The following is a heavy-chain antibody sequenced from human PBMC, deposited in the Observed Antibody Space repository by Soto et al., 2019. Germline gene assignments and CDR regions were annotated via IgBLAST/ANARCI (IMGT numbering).Heavy chain of an antibody. J-gene: IGHJ4*02. D-gene: IGHD1-1*01. V-gene: IGHV3-43*02. CDR3: VKVLTQSSWNDGLDS. CDR1: GFTFIRHA. Sequence: GGSLRLSCTGSGFTFIRHAMNWVRQAPGKGLEWVSGISGSGESTYYADSVKGRFTISRDNSKNSLYLHMNSLRTEDTAFYYCVKVLTQSSWNDGLDSWGQGTLVTVSS. CDR2: ISGSGEST.